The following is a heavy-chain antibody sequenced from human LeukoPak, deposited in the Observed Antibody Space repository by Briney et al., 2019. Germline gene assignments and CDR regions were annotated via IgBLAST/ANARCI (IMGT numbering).Heavy chain of an antibody. V-gene: IGHV3-15*01. CDR3: ATEGIGGDIGD. CDR2: IKSKADGSTT. CDR1: GFTFSNAW. D-gene: IGHD1-26*01. Sequence: GGSLRLSCAASGFTFSNAWMSWVRQAPGEGLECVGRIKSKADGSTTDYAAHVKCRITISKDETKNKLQMQMNSLKTADTDVYYCATEGIGGDIGDWGQGTLVTVSS. J-gene: IGHJ4*02.